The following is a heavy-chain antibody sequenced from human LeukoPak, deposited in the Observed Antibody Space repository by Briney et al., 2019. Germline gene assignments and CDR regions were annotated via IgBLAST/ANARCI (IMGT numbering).Heavy chain of an antibody. CDR3: ARGGLVVGYSYGPYCGGDCYYYFDY. CDR1: GDSISSSNYY. D-gene: IGHD2-21*02. J-gene: IGHJ4*02. CDR2: IYYSGST. V-gene: IGHV4-39*07. Sequence: PSETLSLTCSISGDSISSSNYYWGCIRQPPGKGLEWIGSIYYSGSTYYSPSLKSRVTISVDTSKNQFSLKLSSVTAADTAVYYCARGGLVVGYSYGPYCGGDCYYYFDYWGQGTLVTVSS.